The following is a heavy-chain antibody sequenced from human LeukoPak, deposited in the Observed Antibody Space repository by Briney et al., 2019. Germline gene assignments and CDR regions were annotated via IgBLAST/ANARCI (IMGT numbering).Heavy chain of an antibody. D-gene: IGHD1-26*01. CDR1: GYTFTGYY. J-gene: IGHJ5*02. CDR3: ARDRGGATTGEFDP. V-gene: IGHV1-2*02. CDR2: INPNSGGT. Sequence: GASVKVSCKSSGYTFTGYYMHRVRHAPGQGLEWMGWINPNSGGTNYAQKGQGRVSMTRDTSICTPNMELRRLRSDDTAVYYCARDRGGATTGEFDPWGQGTLVTVSS.